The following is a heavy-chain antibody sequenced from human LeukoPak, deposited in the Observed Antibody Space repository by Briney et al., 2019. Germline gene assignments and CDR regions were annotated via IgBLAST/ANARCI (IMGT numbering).Heavy chain of an antibody. J-gene: IGHJ6*03. D-gene: IGHD5-24*01. CDR3: ARAGGGDGYNYHYYYYMDV. CDR1: GYTFTGYY. Sequence: ASVKVSCKASGYTFTGYYMHWVRQAPGQGLEWMGWINPNSGGTNYAQKFQGRVTMTRDTSISTAYMELSRLRSDDTAVYYCARAGGGDGYNYHYYYYMDVWGKGTTVTVSS. CDR2: INPNSGGT. V-gene: IGHV1-2*02.